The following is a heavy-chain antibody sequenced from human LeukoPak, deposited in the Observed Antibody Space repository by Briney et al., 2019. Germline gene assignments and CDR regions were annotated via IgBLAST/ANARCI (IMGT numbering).Heavy chain of an antibody. CDR3: AKDLYYFGSGSHDY. CDR1: GFTFSSYA. Sequence: QTGGSLRLSCAASGFTFSSYAMSWVRQAPGKGLEWVSAISGSGGSTYYADSVKGRFTISGDNSKNTLYLQMNSLRAEDTAVYYCAKDLYYFGSGSHDYWGQGTLVTVSS. J-gene: IGHJ4*02. D-gene: IGHD3-10*01. V-gene: IGHV3-23*01. CDR2: ISGSGGST.